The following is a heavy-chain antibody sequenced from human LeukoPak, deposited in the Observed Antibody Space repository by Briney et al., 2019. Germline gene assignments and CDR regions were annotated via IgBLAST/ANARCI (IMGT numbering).Heavy chain of an antibody. J-gene: IGHJ6*03. Sequence: GGTLRLSCAASGFTFSSYGMSWVRQAPGKGLEWVAFIRYNGNNQYYADSVKGRFTISRDNSKNTLYLQMNSLKGDDTAVYYCAKDSAFYYIDVWGKGTTVIISS. CDR2: IRYNGNNQ. CDR1: GFTFSSYG. D-gene: IGHD3-10*01. CDR3: AKDSAFYYIDV. V-gene: IGHV3-30*02.